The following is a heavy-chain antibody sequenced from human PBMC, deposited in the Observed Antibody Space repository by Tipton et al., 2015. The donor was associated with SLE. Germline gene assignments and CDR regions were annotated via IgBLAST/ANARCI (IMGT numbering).Heavy chain of an antibody. CDR2: INPNSGAT. J-gene: IGHJ3*01. D-gene: IGHD4-17*01. V-gene: IGHV1-2*02. CDR1: GYTFIDYY. CDR3: AGDDYGRGIFDG. Sequence: QLVQSGAEVKKSGASVKVSCKASGYTFIDYYIYWVRQAPGQGLEWMGWINPNSGATKYAHNLQDRLTVTTDPSTSTAYMELRSLASDDTAVYYCAGDDYGRGIFDGWGQGTMVTVSS.